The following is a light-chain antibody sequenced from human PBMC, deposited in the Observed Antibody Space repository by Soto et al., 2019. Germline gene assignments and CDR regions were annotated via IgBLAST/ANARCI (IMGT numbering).Light chain of an antibody. CDR1: SSNIGSNT. V-gene: IGLV1-44*01. CDR3: AAWDDSLNGWV. Sequence: QSVLTQPPSASGTPGQRVTISCCGSSSNIGSNTVNWYQQLPGTAPKLLIYSNNQRPSGVPDRFSGSKSGTSASLAISGLQSEDEADYYSAAWDDSLNGWVFGGGTKLTVL. CDR2: SNN. J-gene: IGLJ3*02.